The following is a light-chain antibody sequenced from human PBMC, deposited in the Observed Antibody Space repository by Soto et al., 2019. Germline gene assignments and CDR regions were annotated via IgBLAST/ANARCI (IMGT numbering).Light chain of an antibody. CDR3: QQYNSWPPSYT. Sequence: EIVMTQTPLSLSVIPGQPASISCKSSESLLHTDGKTYLFWYLQRPGQPPQLLISEVSNRFSGVPDRFSGSGSGTDFTLTISSLQSEDFAVYYCQQYNSWPPSYTFGQGTKLQIK. J-gene: IGKJ2*01. CDR1: ESLLHTDGKTY. CDR2: EVS. V-gene: IGKV2D-29*01.